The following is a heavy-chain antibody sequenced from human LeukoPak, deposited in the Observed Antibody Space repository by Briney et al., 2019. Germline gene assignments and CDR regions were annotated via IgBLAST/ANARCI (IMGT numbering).Heavy chain of an antibody. Sequence: GGSLRLSCAASGFTFSSYSMNWVRQAPGKGLEWVSSISSGSSYIYYADSVKGRFTISRDNAKNSLYLQMNSLRAEDTAVYYCARVPDIVVVPAPPDYWGQGTLVTVSS. CDR3: ARVPDIVVVPAPPDY. V-gene: IGHV3-21*01. J-gene: IGHJ4*02. D-gene: IGHD2-2*01. CDR2: ISSGSSYI. CDR1: GFTFSSYS.